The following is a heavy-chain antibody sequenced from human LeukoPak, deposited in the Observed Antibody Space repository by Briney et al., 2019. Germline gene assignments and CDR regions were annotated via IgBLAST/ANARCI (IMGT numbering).Heavy chain of an antibody. J-gene: IGHJ6*03. D-gene: IGHD3-16*01. V-gene: IGHV3-23*01. Sequence: GGSLRLSCAASGFTFTSYAMSWVRQAPGKGLDWVSSINGSGGGTFYADSVKGRFTISRDNSKNTLYLQMNSLRVEDTAVYYCAKAPRFGDHATEYYYYYMHVWGKGTTVTISS. CDR3: AKAPRFGDHATEYYYYYMHV. CDR2: INGSGGGT. CDR1: GFTFTSYA.